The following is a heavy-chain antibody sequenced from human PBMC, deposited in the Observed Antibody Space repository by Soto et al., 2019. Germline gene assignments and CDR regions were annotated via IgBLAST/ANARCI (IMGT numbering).Heavy chain of an antibody. Sequence: GASVKVSCKASGYTFTSYAMHWVRQAPGQRLEWMGWINAGNGNTKYSQKFQGRVTITRDTSASTAYMELSSLRSEDTAVYYCARADRPLVATLDYWGQGALVTVSS. D-gene: IGHD5-12*01. CDR3: ARADRPLVATLDY. CDR1: GYTFTSYA. J-gene: IGHJ4*02. V-gene: IGHV1-3*01. CDR2: INAGNGNT.